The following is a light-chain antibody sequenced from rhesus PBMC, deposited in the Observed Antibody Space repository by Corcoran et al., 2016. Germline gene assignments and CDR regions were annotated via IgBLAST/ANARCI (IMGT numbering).Light chain of an antibody. V-gene: IGKV3-35*01. Sequence: EIVMTQSPATLSVSPGERATLSCRASQSVSSYLAWYQQKPGQPPRLLIYDASNMATVIPDRFSVRGSGTDFTLTIRSLEPADVGVYYCLQESGWPLTVGGGTNVEIK. CDR2: DAS. CDR1: QSVSSY. J-gene: IGKJ4*01. CDR3: LQESGWPLT.